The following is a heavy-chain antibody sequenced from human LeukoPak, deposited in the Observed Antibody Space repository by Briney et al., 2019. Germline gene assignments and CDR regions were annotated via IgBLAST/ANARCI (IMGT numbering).Heavy chain of an antibody. D-gene: IGHD3-22*01. CDR3: ARGEYYYDSSGYYRTTNLDY. J-gene: IGHJ4*02. V-gene: IGHV4-34*01. CDR2: INHSGST. Sequence: PSETLSLTCAVYGGSFSGYYWSWIRQTPGKGLEWIGEINHSGSTNYNPSLKSRVTISVDTSKNQFSLKLSSVTAADTAVYYCARGEYYYDSSGYYRTTNLDYWGQGTLVTVYS. CDR1: GGSFSGYY.